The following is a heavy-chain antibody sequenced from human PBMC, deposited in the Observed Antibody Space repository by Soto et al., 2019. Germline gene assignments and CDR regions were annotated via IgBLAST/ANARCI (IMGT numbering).Heavy chain of an antibody. CDR3: ARHESSGYCYAEVYYFDY. CDR1: GFTFSSYA. Sequence: QVQLVESGGGVVQPGRSLRLSCAASGFTFSSYAMHWVRQAPGKGLEWVAVISYDGSNKYYADSVKGRFTISRDNSKNTLYLQMNSLRAEDTAVYYCARHESSGYCYAEVYYFDYWGQGTLVTVSS. J-gene: IGHJ4*02. D-gene: IGHD3-22*01. V-gene: IGHV3-30-3*01. CDR2: ISYDGSNK.